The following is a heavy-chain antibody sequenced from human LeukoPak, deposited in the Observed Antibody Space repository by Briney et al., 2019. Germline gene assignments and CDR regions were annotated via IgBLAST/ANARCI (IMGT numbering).Heavy chain of an antibody. CDR2: ISGSGGST. CDR1: GFTFSSYA. Sequence: GGSLRLSCAASGFTFSSYAMSWVRQASGKGLEWVSAISGSGGSTYYADSVKGRFTISRDNSKNTLYLQMNSLRAEDTAVYYCANLRYCSGGSCYSLWGQGTLVTVSS. V-gene: IGHV3-23*01. J-gene: IGHJ4*02. CDR3: ANLRYCSGGSCYSL. D-gene: IGHD2-15*01.